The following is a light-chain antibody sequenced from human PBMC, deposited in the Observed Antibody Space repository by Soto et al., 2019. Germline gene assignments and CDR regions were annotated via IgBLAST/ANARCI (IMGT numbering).Light chain of an antibody. CDR2: AAS. V-gene: IGKV1-9*01. CDR3: QHLNSNPPLT. Sequence: DIQLTQSPSILSSSVGERVTITCRASQGISNYLAWYQQKPGKAPKRLISAASSLQSGVPSRFSGSGSGTAFSPTIISMQSKDVSAYFCQHLNSNPPLTFGHGTKVDIK. J-gene: IGKJ3*01. CDR1: QGISNY.